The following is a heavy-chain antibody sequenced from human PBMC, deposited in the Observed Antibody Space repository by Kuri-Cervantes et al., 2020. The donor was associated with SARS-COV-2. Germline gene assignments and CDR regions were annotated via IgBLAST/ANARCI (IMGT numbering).Heavy chain of an antibody. CDR2: IKQDGSEK. V-gene: IGHV3-7*01. CDR3: ARDEGYSYALRY. D-gene: IGHD5-18*01. J-gene: IGHJ4*02. Sequence: GESLKISCAASGFTFSSYWMSWVRQAPGKGLEWVANIKQDGSEKYYVDSVKGRFTISRDNAKNSLFLQMNSLRAEDTAVYYCARDEGYSYALRYWGQGTLVTVSS. CDR1: GFTFSSYW.